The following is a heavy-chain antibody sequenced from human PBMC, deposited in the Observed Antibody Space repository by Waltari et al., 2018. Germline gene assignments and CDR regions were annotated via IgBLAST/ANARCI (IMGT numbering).Heavy chain of an antibody. D-gene: IGHD3-22*01. V-gene: IGHV1-69*14. Sequence: QVQLVQSGAEVKKPGSSVKVSCKASGGTFSSYAISWVRQAPVQGLEWMGGIIPIFGTANYAQKFQGRVTITADKSTSTAYMELSSLRSEDTAVYYCARVFDYDSSGYSLGWFDPWGQGTLVTVSS. CDR3: ARVFDYDSSGYSLGWFDP. J-gene: IGHJ5*02. CDR2: IIPIFGTA. CDR1: GGTFSSYA.